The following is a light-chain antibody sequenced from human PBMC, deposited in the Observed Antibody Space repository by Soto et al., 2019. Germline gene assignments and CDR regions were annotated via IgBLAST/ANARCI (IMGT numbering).Light chain of an antibody. CDR1: QNIYSN. CDR2: RAS. Sequence: IALTQSPATVSVSPGDRVTLSCWASQNIYSNLGWYQQRPGQAPRLIIYRASARPTGIPARFSGSGSGTEFTLSISSLQSEDFATCYCQQYHNLWSFGRGTKVEIK. V-gene: IGKV3-15*01. CDR3: QQYHNLWS. J-gene: IGKJ1*01.